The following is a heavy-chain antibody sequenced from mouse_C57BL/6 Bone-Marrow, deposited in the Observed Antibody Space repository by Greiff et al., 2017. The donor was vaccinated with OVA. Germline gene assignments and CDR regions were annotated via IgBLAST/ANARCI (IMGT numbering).Heavy chain of an antibody. J-gene: IGHJ3*01. V-gene: IGHV5-6*01. CDR1: GFTFSSYG. D-gene: IGHD2-3*01. Sequence: EVQLVESGGDLVKPGGSLKLSCAASGFTFSSYGMSWVRQTPDQRLEWVATISSGGSYTYYPDSVKGRFTISRDNAKSTLYLQMSSLTSEDTAVYYCARDGSCAYWGQGTLVTVSA. CDR3: ARDGSCAY. CDR2: ISSGGSYT.